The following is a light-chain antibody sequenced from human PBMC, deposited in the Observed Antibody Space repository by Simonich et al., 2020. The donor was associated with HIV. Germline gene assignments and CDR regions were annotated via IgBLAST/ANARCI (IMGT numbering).Light chain of an antibody. J-gene: IGKJ5*01. CDR1: QSISTW. CDR2: QAS. V-gene: IGKV1-5*03. Sequence: DIQMTQSPSTLSASVGDRVTITCRASQSISTWLAWNQQKPGKAPKLLIYQASSLESGVPSRFSDSGSGTEFTLTVSSLQPDDFATYYCQQYNTFPLTFGQGTRLEIK. CDR3: QQYNTFPLT.